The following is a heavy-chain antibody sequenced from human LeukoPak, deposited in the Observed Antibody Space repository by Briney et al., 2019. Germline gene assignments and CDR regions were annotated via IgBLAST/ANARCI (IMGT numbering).Heavy chain of an antibody. CDR2: IYYSGST. V-gene: IGHV4-61*01. D-gene: IGHD4-17*01. CDR1: GGSVSSGTHY. CDR3: ARGTGSIAVTFAY. J-gene: IGHJ4*02. Sequence: KPSETLSLTCTVSGGSVSSGTHYSSWIRQPPGKGLEWIGYIYYSGSTAYNPSLTSRVTMSVDTSKNQSSLKLSSVTSADTAVYYCARGTGSIAVTFAYWGQRTLVTVSS.